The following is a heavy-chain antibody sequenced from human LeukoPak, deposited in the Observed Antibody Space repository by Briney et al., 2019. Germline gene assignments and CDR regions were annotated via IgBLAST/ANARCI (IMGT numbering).Heavy chain of an antibody. CDR2: ISSSSSYI. V-gene: IGHV3-21*01. CDR1: GFTFSSYS. CDR3: ARGRGSYAPPFDY. J-gene: IGHJ4*02. D-gene: IGHD1-26*01. Sequence: GGSLRLSCAASGFTFSSYSMNWVRQAPGKGLEWVSSISSSSSYIYYADSVKGRFTISRDNSKNTLYLQMNSLRAEDTAVYYCARGRGSYAPPFDYWGQGTLVTVSS.